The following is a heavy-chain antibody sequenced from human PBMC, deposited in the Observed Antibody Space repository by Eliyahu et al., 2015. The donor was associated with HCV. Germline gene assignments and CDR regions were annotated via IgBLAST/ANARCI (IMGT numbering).Heavy chain of an antibody. CDR2: IYWDDDK. CDR3: AHQRLNSSGWFSPVYYFDY. CDR1: GFSLSTSGVG. Sequence: QITLKESGPTLVKPTQTLTLTCXFSGFSLSTSGVGVGWIRQPPGKALEWLALIYWDDDKRYSPSLKSRLTITKDXSKNQVVLTMTNMDPVDTATYYCAHQRLNSSGWFSPVYYFDYWGQGTLVTVSS. J-gene: IGHJ4*02. D-gene: IGHD6-19*01. V-gene: IGHV2-5*02.